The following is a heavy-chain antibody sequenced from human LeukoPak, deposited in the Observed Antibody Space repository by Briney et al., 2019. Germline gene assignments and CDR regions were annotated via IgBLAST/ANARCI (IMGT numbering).Heavy chain of an antibody. Sequence: GGSLRLSCAASGFTFNSYAMSWVRQAPWERLQWVSGISDSGGNTYYADSVRGRFTISRDNSKNTLYLQMNSLRAEDTAVYYCARDCGFRGSCYSDYWGQGTLVTVSS. CDR2: ISDSGGNT. CDR1: GFTFNSYA. V-gene: IGHV3-23*01. CDR3: ARDCGFRGSCYSDY. D-gene: IGHD2-15*01. J-gene: IGHJ4*02.